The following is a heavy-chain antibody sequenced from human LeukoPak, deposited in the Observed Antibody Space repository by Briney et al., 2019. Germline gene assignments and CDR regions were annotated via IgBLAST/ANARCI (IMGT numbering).Heavy chain of an antibody. J-gene: IGHJ6*03. V-gene: IGHV4-59*01. Sequence: PSETLSLTCTVSGGSISNYYWSWIRQPPGKGLEWIGYIYYSGSTNYNPSLKSRVTILVDTSKKQFSLKVRSVTAADTAVYYCAREARGTKTKSYYYYYMDVWGKGTTVTVSS. CDR3: AREARGTKTKSYYYYYMDV. CDR2: IYYSGST. D-gene: IGHD3-16*01. CDR1: GGSISNYY.